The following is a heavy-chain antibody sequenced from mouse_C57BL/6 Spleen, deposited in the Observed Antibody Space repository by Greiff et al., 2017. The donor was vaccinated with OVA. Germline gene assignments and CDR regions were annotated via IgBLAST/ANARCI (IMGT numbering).Heavy chain of an antibody. CDR3: TREDYYGSSSLYFDV. CDR1: GYTFTDYE. CDR2: IDPETGGT. V-gene: IGHV1-15*01. J-gene: IGHJ1*03. D-gene: IGHD1-1*01. Sequence: QVQLKESGAELVRPGASVTLSCKASGYTFTDYEMHWVKQTPVHGLEWIGAIDPETGGTAYNQKFKGKAILTADKSSSTAYMELRSLTSEDSAVYYCTREDYYGSSSLYFDVWGTGTTVTVSS.